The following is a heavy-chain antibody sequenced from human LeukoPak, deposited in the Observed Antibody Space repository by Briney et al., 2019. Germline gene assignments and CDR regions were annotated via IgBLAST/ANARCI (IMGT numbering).Heavy chain of an antibody. CDR2: ISWNSGSI. CDR1: GFTFGDYA. D-gene: IGHD2-2*01. CDR3: AKGAEYQLLSRWFDP. V-gene: IGHV3-9*01. J-gene: IGHJ5*02. Sequence: GGSLRLSCAASGFTFGDYAMHWVRQAPGKGLEWVSGISWNSGSIGYADSVKGRFTISRDNAKNSLYLQMNSLRAEDAALYYGAKGAEYQLLSRWFDPWGQGTLVTVSS.